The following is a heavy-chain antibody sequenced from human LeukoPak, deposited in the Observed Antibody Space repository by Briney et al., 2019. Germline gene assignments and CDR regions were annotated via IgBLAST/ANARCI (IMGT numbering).Heavy chain of an antibody. V-gene: IGHV1-2*02. CDR2: INPNSGGT. D-gene: IGHD3-22*01. CDR1: GYTFTGYY. J-gene: IGHJ4*02. CDR3: ARDLKYFDISGHDY. Sequence: ASVKVSCKASGYTFTGYYVHWVRQAPGQGLEWMGWINPNSGGTNYAQKFQGRVTMTRDMSINTAYMELSRLRSDDTAVYYCARDLKYFDISGHDYWGQGTLVTVSS.